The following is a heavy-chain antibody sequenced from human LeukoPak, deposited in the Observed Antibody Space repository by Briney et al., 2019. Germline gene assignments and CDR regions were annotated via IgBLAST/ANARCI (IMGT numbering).Heavy chain of an antibody. Sequence: GGSLRLSCAASGFTFSSYSMNWVRQAPGKGLEWVSYISSSSSTIYYADSVKGRFTISRDNAKNSLYLQMNSLRAEDTAVYYCARDGCSSTSCRFYNWFDPWGQGTLVTVSS. D-gene: IGHD2-2*01. V-gene: IGHV3-48*01. CDR1: GFTFSSYS. CDR3: ARDGCSSTSCRFYNWFDP. J-gene: IGHJ5*02. CDR2: ISSSSSTI.